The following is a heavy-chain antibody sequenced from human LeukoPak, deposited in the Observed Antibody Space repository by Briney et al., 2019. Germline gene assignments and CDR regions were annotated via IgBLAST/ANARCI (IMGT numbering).Heavy chain of an antibody. V-gene: IGHV3-23*01. D-gene: IGHD3-10*01. J-gene: IGHJ4*02. CDR2: ISGSGGST. CDR1: GFTFSSYA. CDR3: ANRFKYYYGSGSYADFDY. Sequence: GGSLRLSCAASGFTFSSYAMSWVRQAPGKGLEWVSAISGSGGSTYYADSVKGRFTISRDNSKNTLYLQMNSLRAEDTAVYYCANRFKYYYGSGSYADFDYWGQGTLVTVSS.